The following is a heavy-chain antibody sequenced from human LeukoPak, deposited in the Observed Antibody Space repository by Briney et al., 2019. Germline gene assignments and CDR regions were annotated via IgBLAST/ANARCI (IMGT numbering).Heavy chain of an antibody. Sequence: ASVKVSCKASGYTFTGYYMHWVRQAPGQGLEWMGWISAYNGNTNYAQKLQGRVTMTTDTSTSTAYMELRSLRSDDTAVYYCARQYRYTAMVVYYYYGMDVWGQGTTVTVSS. CDR1: GYTFTGYY. J-gene: IGHJ6*02. CDR2: ISAYNGNT. CDR3: ARQYRYTAMVVYYYYGMDV. D-gene: IGHD5-18*01. V-gene: IGHV1-18*04.